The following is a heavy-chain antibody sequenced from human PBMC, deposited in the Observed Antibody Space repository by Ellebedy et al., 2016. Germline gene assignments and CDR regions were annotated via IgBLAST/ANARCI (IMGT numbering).Heavy chain of an antibody. D-gene: IGHD3-10*01. J-gene: IGHJ6*02. CDR3: VKFRGTRGSESYYGVDV. V-gene: IGHV3-30*18. CDR2: MSPDGSNI. CDR1: GFTFSDYD. Sequence: GGSLRLSRAASGFTFSDYDMHWVRQAPGKGLEWVALMSPDGSNIHYGKSVQGRFTISRDNSKNTLSLQMDSLRGEDTAVYYCVKFRGTRGSESYYGVDVWGQGTTVTVSS.